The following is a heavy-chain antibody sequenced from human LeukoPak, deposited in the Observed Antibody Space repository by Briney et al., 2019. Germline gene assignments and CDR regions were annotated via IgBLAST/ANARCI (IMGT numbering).Heavy chain of an antibody. Sequence: ASVKVSCKASGYTFTSYGISWVRQAPGQGLEWMGWISAYNGNTNYAQKLQGRVTMTTDTSTSTAYMEPRSLRSDDTAVYYCARDVGYYDSSGSNALDYWGQGTLVTVSS. CDR1: GYTFTSYG. D-gene: IGHD3-22*01. V-gene: IGHV1-18*01. CDR2: ISAYNGNT. J-gene: IGHJ4*02. CDR3: ARDVGYYDSSGSNALDY.